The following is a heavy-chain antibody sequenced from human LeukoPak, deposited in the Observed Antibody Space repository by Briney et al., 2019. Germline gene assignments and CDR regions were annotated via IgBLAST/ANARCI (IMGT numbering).Heavy chain of an antibody. D-gene: IGHD3-22*01. CDR2: ISSSGSTI. J-gene: IGHJ4*02. CDR3: ARDIPYYDSSGYDY. CDR1: GFTFSDYY. V-gene: IGHV3-11*04. Sequence: GGSLTLSCAASGFTFSDYYMSWLRQAPGKGLEGVSYISSSGSTIYYAVSVKGRFTISRDNAKNSLYLQMNSLRAEDTAVYYCARDIPYYDSSGYDYWGQGTLVTVSS.